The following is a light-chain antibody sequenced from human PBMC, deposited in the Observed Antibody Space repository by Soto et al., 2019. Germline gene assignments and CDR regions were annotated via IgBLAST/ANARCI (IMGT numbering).Light chain of an antibody. J-gene: IGKJ2*01. CDR1: QDIDIY. V-gene: IGKV1-39*01. CDR2: DES. Sequence: TQMTQSPSSLSASVGDRVTITCRASQDIDIYLSWYQQKPGKVPKLLIYDESTLQRGVPSRFSGSGSVTDFTLTITNLQPEDFAHYDCQQGYRTPYTFGQGTK. CDR3: QQGYRTPYT.